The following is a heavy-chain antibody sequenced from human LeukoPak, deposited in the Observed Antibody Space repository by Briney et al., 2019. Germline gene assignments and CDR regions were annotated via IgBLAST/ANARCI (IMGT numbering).Heavy chain of an antibody. CDR3: AKEGAWSTSGPFDY. J-gene: IGHJ4*02. CDR1: GFTFSSYS. Sequence: PGGSLRLSCAASGFTFSSYSMNWVRQAPGKGLEWVSYISSRSRTIYYADSVRGRFTISRDNAKNSLFLLMNSLRIEDTALYYCAKEGAWSTSGPFDYWGQGTLVTVSS. D-gene: IGHD2-8*01. V-gene: IGHV3-48*04. CDR2: ISSRSRTI.